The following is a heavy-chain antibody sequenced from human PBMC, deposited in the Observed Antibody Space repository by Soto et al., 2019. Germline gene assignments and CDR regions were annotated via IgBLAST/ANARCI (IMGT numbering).Heavy chain of an antibody. V-gene: IGHV2-70*04. D-gene: IGHD4-17*01. CDR2: IDWDDEK. Sequence: PTRVNPTQTLTLTCTFSDFSLSTTEMRVSWIRQPPGKALEWLARIDWDDEKFYSISLKTRLTISKDTSRNQVVLTMTNMDPVDTATYYCARRIRGDYAFESWGQGAQVTVSS. J-gene: IGHJ4*02. CDR1: DFSLSTTEMR. CDR3: ARRIRGDYAFES.